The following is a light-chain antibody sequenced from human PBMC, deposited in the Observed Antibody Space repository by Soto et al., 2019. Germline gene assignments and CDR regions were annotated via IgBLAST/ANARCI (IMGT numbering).Light chain of an antibody. CDR1: QTINRW. CDR2: MAS. J-gene: IGKJ1*01. CDR3: QQYISYQWT. V-gene: IGKV1-5*03. Sequence: DIQMTQSPSTLSASVGDTVIITCRASQTINRWLAWYQQKSGKAPKVLIYMASNLERGAPSRFSGSGSGTEFTLTISNLQPDDFATYYCQQYISYQWTFGQGTKVEIK.